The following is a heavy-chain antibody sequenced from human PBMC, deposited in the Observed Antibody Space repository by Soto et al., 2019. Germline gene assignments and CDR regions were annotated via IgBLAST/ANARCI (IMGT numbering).Heavy chain of an antibody. CDR3: ARALLPSSSRYYGMDV. CDR1: GYTFTSYY. CDR2: INPSGGST. J-gene: IGHJ6*02. V-gene: IGHV1-46*01. Sequence: QVQLVQSGAEVKKPGASVKVSCKASGYTFTSYYMHWVRQAPGQGLEWMGIINPSGGSTSYAQKFQGRVTMTRDTSTSTVYMELSSLRSEDTAVYYCARALLPSSSRYYGMDVWGQGTTVTVSS. D-gene: IGHD3-16*02.